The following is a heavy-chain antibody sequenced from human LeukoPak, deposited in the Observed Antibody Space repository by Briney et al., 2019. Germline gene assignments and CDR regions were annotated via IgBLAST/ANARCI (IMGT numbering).Heavy chain of an antibody. CDR1: TFAFSSYA. Sequence: GGSLRLSCAASTFAFSSYAMTWVRQAPGKGLEWVSSITGSGAGTSYADSVEGRFTVSRGNSKNTLYLQMNSLRAEDTAVYYCTKDPNGDYVGAFDFWDQGTLVIVSS. J-gene: IGHJ3*01. CDR2: ITGSGAGT. V-gene: IGHV3-23*01. D-gene: IGHD4-17*01. CDR3: TKDPNGDYVGAFDF.